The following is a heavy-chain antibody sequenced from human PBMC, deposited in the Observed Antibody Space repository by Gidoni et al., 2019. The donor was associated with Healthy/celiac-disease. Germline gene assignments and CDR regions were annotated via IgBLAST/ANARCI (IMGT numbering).Heavy chain of an antibody. Sequence: QVQLQQRGAGLLKPSETLSLTCAASGGSFSGYYWSWIRQPPGKGLEWIGESNHSGSTNYNPSLTSRVTISVDTSKNQFSLKLSSVTAADTAVYYCARGGVDTAMFGLYYFDYWGQGTLVTVSS. CDR3: ARGGVDTAMFGLYYFDY. CDR2: SNHSGST. CDR1: GGSFSGYY. D-gene: IGHD5-18*01. V-gene: IGHV4-34*01. J-gene: IGHJ4*02.